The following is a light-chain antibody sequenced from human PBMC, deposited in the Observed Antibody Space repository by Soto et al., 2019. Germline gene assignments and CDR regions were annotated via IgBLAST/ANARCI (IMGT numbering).Light chain of an antibody. Sequence: VMTQSPATLPVSPGGRATLSCRASHSVSTNVAWYQQIPGQAPRILIYGASTRATGVPARFSGSGSGTEFTLTISSLQSEDFAVYYCQQYDNWPLYTFGQGTKLEIK. CDR3: QQYDNWPLYT. CDR1: HSVSTN. J-gene: IGKJ2*01. V-gene: IGKV3-15*01. CDR2: GAS.